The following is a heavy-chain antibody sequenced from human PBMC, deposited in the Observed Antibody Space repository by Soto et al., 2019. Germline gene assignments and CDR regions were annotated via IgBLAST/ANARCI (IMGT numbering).Heavy chain of an antibody. CDR2: IYNAGST. V-gene: IGHV4-30-4*01. CDR3: ARGPSGDKVAY. D-gene: IGHD7-27*01. CDR1: GGSISSDDYC. J-gene: IGHJ4*02. Sequence: QVQLQESGPGLVNPSQTLSLTCTVSGGSISSDDYCWSWIRQPPDKGLEWIGHIYNAGSTYTHPTLKSRLPLTVPPSKTQFSLKLSSVSAADTAVYYRARGPSGDKVAYWSQGTLVTVSS.